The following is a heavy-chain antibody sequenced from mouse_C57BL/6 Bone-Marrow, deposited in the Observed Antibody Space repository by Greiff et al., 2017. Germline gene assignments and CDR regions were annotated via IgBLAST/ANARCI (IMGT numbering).Heavy chain of an antibody. Sequence: EVQLQQSGPELVKPGASVKMSCKASGYTFTDYNMHWVKQSHGKSLEWIGYINPNNGGTSYNQKFKGKATLTVNKSSSTAYMELRSLTAEDSAVYYCASADSSGYVLWFAYWGQGTLVTVSA. CDR3: ASADSSGYVLWFAY. CDR1: GYTFTDYN. D-gene: IGHD3-2*02. CDR2: INPNNGGT. J-gene: IGHJ3*01. V-gene: IGHV1-22*01.